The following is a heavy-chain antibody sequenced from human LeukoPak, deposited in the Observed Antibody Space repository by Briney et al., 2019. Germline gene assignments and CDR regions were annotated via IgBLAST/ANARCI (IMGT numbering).Heavy chain of an antibody. V-gene: IGHV1-18*01. CDR3: ARDHPTVTTNWVF. Sequence: ASVKVSCKASGYTFTSYGISWVRQAPGQGLEWMGWISAYNGNTNYAQNLQGRVAMTTDTSTSTAYMELRSLRSDDTAVYYCARDHPTVTTNWVFWGQGTLVTVSS. CDR1: GYTFTSYG. D-gene: IGHD4-17*01. J-gene: IGHJ4*02. CDR2: ISAYNGNT.